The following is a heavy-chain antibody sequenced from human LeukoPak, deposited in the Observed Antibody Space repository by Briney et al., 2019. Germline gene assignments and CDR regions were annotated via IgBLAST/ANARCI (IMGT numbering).Heavy chain of an antibody. Sequence: RASVKVSCKVSGYTLTELSMHWVRQAPGKGLEWMGSFDPEDGETIYAQKFQGRVTMTEDTSTDTAYMELSSLRSEDTAVYYCAGDIAVAGYEGDYWGQGTLVTVSS. CDR2: FDPEDGET. J-gene: IGHJ4*02. CDR3: AGDIAVAGYEGDY. CDR1: GYTLTELS. V-gene: IGHV1-24*01. D-gene: IGHD6-19*01.